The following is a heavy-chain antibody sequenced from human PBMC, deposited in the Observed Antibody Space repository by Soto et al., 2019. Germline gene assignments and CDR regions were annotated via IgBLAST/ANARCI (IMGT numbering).Heavy chain of an antibody. V-gene: IGHV1-3*01. Sequence: GASVKVSCKASGYTFTRYTMNWVRQAPGQRLEWMGWITPDNGNTKSSQKFQDRVIITRDTSASTAYMDLSSLRSEDTAVYYCARGIATGQLDPWGQGTLVTVS. CDR1: GYTFTRYT. CDR2: ITPDNGNT. CDR3: ARGIATGQLDP. J-gene: IGHJ5*02. D-gene: IGHD2-15*01.